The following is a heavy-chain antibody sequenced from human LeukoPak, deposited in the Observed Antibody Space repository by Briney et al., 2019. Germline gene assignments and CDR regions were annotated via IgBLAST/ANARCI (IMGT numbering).Heavy chain of an antibody. Sequence: GSLRLSCAASGFTFSSYEMNWIRQPPGKGLEWIGEINHSGSTNYNPSLKSRVTISVDTSKNQFSLKLSSVTAADTAVYYCARLEYSGYDSGWFDPWGQGTLVTVSS. CDR1: GFTFSSYE. V-gene: IGHV4-34*01. CDR2: INHSGST. D-gene: IGHD5-12*01. J-gene: IGHJ5*02. CDR3: ARLEYSGYDSGWFDP.